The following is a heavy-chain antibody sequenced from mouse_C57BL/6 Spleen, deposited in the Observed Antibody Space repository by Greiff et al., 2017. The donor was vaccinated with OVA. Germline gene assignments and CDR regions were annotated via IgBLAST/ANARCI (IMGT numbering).Heavy chain of an antibody. V-gene: IGHV1-74*01. D-gene: IGHD1-1*01. Sequence: VQLQQPGAELVKPGASVKVSCKASGYTFTSYWMHWVKQRPGQGLEWIGRIHPAESERNDKQKFKGKATLTVAKSSSTAYMQLSSLTSEDSAVYYCAIEGYYGSRGYFDVWGTGTTVTVSS. CDR1: GYTFTSYW. J-gene: IGHJ1*03. CDR2: IHPAESER. CDR3: AIEGYYGSRGYFDV.